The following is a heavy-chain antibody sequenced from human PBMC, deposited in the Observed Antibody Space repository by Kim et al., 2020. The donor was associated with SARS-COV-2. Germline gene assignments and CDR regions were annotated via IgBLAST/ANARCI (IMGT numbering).Heavy chain of an antibody. D-gene: IGHD2-2*01. J-gene: IGHJ2*01. V-gene: IGHV3-53*01. CDR3: ARGIVPAAVWGWYFDL. Sequence: SVKGRFSNSRDNAKNTLFLQMNSLRAEDTAVYYCARGIVPAAVWGWYFDLWGRGTLVTVSS.